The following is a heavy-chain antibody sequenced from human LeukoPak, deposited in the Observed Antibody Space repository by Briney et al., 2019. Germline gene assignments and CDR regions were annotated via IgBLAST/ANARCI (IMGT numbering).Heavy chain of an antibody. V-gene: IGHV4-34*01. J-gene: IGHJ4*02. CDR2: INHSGST. Sequence: SETLSLTCAVYGGSFSGYYWSWIRQPPGKGLEWIGEINHSGSTNYNPSLKSRVTMSVDTSKNQFPLKLSSVTAADTAVYYCARVGAVKVFDYWGQGTLVTVSS. D-gene: IGHD4-17*01. CDR1: GGSFSGYY. CDR3: ARVGAVKVFDY.